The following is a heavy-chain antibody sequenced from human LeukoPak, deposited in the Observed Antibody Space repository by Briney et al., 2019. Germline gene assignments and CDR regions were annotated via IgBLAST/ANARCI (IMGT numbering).Heavy chain of an antibody. CDR1: GFTFSSYS. CDR3: ARDAPSSGWTDAFDI. V-gene: IGHV3-21*01. D-gene: IGHD6-19*01. CDR2: ISSSSSYI. J-gene: IGHJ3*02. Sequence: GGSLRLSCAASGFTFSSYSMNWVRQAPGKGLEWVSSISSSSSYIYYADSVKGRFTISRDNAKNSLYLQMNSLRAEDTAVYYCARDAPSSGWTDAFDIWGQGTMVTVSS.